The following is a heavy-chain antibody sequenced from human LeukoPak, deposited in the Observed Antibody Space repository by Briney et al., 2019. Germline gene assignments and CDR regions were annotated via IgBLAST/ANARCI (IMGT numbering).Heavy chain of an antibody. J-gene: IGHJ4*02. V-gene: IGHV3-21*01. CDR2: ISSSSSYI. Sequence: GGSLRLSCAASGFTFSSYSMNWVRQAPGKGLEWVSSISSSSSYIHYADSVKGRFTISRDNAKNSLYLQMNSLRAEDTAVYYCARVGGSSSSNYWGQGTLVTVSS. D-gene: IGHD6-6*01. CDR3: ARVGGSSSSNY. CDR1: GFTFSSYS.